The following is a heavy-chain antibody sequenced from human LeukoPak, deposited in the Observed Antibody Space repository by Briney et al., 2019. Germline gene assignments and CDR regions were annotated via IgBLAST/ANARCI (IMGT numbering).Heavy chain of an antibody. Sequence: PGGSLRLSCAASGFTFSDYYMSWIRQAPGKGLEWVSYISSSGSTIYYADSVNGRFTISRDNAKNSLYLQMNSLRAEDTAVYYCAKGGYSSSWYYFDYWGQGTLVTVSS. CDR1: GFTFSDYY. V-gene: IGHV3-11*04. J-gene: IGHJ4*02. D-gene: IGHD6-13*01. CDR2: ISSSGSTI. CDR3: AKGGYSSSWYYFDY.